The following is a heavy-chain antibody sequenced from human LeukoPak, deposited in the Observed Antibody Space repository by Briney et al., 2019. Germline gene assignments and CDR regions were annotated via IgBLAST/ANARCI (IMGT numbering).Heavy chain of an antibody. D-gene: IGHD3-9*01. CDR3: AKVTFDWLNSGLFDY. V-gene: IGHV3-7*03. CDR2: IKQDGSQT. J-gene: IGHJ4*02. CDR1: GFTFSAYW. Sequence: PGGSLRLSCEASGFTFSAYWMSWVRQAPGKGLEWVANIKQDGSQTYHADSVKGRFTISRDNAENSLYLQMNSLRAEDTAVYYCAKVTFDWLNSGLFDYWGQGTLVTVSS.